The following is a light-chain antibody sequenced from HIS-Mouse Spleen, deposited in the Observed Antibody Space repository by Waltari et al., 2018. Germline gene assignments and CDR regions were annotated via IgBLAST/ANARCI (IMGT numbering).Light chain of an antibody. CDR3: QQYGSSST. V-gene: IGKV3-20*01. Sequence: EIVLMQSPGTLSLSPGERATLSCRASQSASSSYLAWYQQKPGQAPRLLIYGASSRATGIPDRFSGSGSGTDFTLTISRLEPEDFAVYYCQQYGSSSTFGQGTRLEIK. CDR1: QSASSSY. CDR2: GAS. J-gene: IGKJ5*01.